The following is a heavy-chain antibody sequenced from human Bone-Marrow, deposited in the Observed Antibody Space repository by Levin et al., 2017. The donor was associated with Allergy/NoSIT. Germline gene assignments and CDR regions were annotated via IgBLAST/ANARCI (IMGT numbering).Heavy chain of an antibody. Sequence: GGSLRLSCAVSGFTVTNYWMHWVRQAPGKGLAWVSRITGDGTITSYADSVKGRFTISRDTAKNTLYLQMDSLRVDDTAVYYCGRDGDGDYPMDFWGQGILVTVSS. CDR2: ITGDGTIT. D-gene: IGHD4-17*01. V-gene: IGHV3-74*01. CDR1: GFTVTNYW. CDR3: GRDGDGDYPMDF. J-gene: IGHJ4*02.